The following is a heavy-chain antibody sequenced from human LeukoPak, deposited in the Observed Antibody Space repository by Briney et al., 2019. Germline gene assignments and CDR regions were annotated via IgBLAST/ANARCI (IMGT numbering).Heavy chain of an antibody. J-gene: IGHJ4*02. CDR1: RFTLSSYW. CDR2: TNYDGSYT. D-gene: IGHD3-10*01. CDR3: ASSLWFGDLSADY. Sequence: GVSLRLSCVASRFTLSSYWMNWVRQAPGKGLVWVAPTNYDGSYTDYADSVKGRFIISRDNAKNTLYLQMNSLRAEDTAVYYCASSLWFGDLSADYWGQGTLVTVSS. V-gene: IGHV3-74*01.